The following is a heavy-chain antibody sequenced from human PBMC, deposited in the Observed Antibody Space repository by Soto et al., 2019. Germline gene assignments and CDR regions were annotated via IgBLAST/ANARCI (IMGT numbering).Heavy chain of an antibody. CDR1: GFTFSSYW. Sequence: EVQLVESGGGLVQPGGSLRLSCAASGFTFSSYWMHWVRQAPGKGLVWVSRINSDGTSISYADSVKGRFTISRDNVKNTLYLQMDSLRAEDTAVYYCARPIFPVGGDYDSWGQGTLVTVSS. CDR3: ARPIFPVGGDYDS. V-gene: IGHV3-74*01. CDR2: INSDGTSI. D-gene: IGHD2-21*01. J-gene: IGHJ4*02.